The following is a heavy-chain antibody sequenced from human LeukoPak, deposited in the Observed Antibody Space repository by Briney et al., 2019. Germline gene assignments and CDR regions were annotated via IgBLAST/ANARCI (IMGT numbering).Heavy chain of an antibody. J-gene: IGHJ4*02. D-gene: IGHD2-15*01. CDR1: GGSFSGYY. CDR3: ARDRGGYCSGGSCYSAVTDY. CDR2: INHSGST. V-gene: IGHV4-34*01. Sequence: SETLSLTCAVYGGSFSGYYWSWIRQPPGKGLEWIGEINHSGSTNYNPSLKGRVTISVDTSKNQFSLKLSSVTAADTAVYYCARDRGGYCSGGSCYSAVTDYWGQGTLVTVSS.